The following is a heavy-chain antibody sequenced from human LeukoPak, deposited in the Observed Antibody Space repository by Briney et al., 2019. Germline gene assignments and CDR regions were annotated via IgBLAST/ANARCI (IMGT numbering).Heavy chain of an antibody. V-gene: IGHV3-23*01. CDR2: TSGSGGST. D-gene: IGHD6-13*01. CDR1: GFTFSSYA. J-gene: IGHJ4*02. Sequence: PGGSLRLSCAASGFTFSSYAMSWVRQAPGKGLEWVSATSGSGGSTYYARSVKGRFIISRDNSKNTLYFHMKSLRAEDTAVYYCAKVYNNSWYERPFDFWGQGTLVIVSS. CDR3: AKVYNNSWYERPFDF.